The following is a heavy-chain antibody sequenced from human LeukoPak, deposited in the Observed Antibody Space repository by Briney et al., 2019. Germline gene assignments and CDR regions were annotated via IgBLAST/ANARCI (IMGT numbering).Heavy chain of an antibody. Sequence: ASVKVSCKASGYTFTGYYMHWVRQAPGQGLEWMGWINPNSGGTNYAQKFQGRVTMTRDTSISTAYMELSRLRSDDTAVYYCARDSAYYDILTGYYRVGYFDYWGQGTLVTVSS. CDR3: ARDSAYYDILTGYYRVGYFDY. CDR1: GYTFTGYY. J-gene: IGHJ4*02. V-gene: IGHV1-2*02. D-gene: IGHD3-9*01. CDR2: INPNSGGT.